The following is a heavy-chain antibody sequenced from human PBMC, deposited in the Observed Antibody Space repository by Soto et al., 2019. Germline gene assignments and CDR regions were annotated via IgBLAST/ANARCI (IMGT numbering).Heavy chain of an antibody. V-gene: IGHV4-31*03. CDR3: ARGITMVRGVIHTPYFDY. J-gene: IGHJ4*02. Sequence: QVQLQESGPGLVKPSQTLSLTCTVSGGSINSGGYYWSWIRQHPGKGLEWIGYIYNSGSTSYNPTLNGRVTISVDPSKNQFSLKLSSVTAADTSVYCCARGITMVRGVIHTPYFDYWGQGTLVTVSS. CDR1: GGSINSGGYY. D-gene: IGHD3-10*01. CDR2: IYNSGST.